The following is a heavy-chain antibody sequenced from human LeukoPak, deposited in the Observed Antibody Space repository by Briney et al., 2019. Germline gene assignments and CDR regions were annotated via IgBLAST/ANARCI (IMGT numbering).Heavy chain of an antibody. J-gene: IGHJ4*02. Sequence: PGGSLRLSCAASGFTFSSYSMSWVRQAPGKGLEWVSSISSSSSYIYYADSVKGRFTISRDNAKNSLYLQMNSLRSEDTAVYYCARVRRYCSSTSYYTWDYWGQGTLVTVSS. CDR1: GFTFSSYS. D-gene: IGHD2-2*02. CDR2: ISSSSSYI. V-gene: IGHV3-21*01. CDR3: ARVRRYCSSTSYYTWDY.